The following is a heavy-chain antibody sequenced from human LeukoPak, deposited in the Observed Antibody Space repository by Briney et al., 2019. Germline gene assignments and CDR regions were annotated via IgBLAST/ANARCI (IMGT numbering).Heavy chain of an antibody. V-gene: IGHV1-46*01. CDR3: ARTQIFGVVTNYYYYYGMDV. CDR2: INPSIGNT. Sequence: ASVKVSCKASGYTFTSYYAHWVRQAPGQGLEWMGIINPSIGNTSYAQNFQGRVTMTRDTSTNTLYMELSSLRSEDTAVYYCARTQIFGVVTNYYYYYGMDVWGQGTTVTVS. CDR1: GYTFTSYY. J-gene: IGHJ6*02. D-gene: IGHD3-3*01.